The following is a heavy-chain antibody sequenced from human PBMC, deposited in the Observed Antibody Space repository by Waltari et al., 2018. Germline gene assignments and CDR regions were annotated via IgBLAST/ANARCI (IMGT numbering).Heavy chain of an antibody. D-gene: IGHD4-17*01. J-gene: IGHJ4*02. CDR1: GFTFSSYA. CDR2: SSGSGGST. Sequence: EVQLLESGEGLVQPGGSLRLSCAASGFTFSSYAMSWVRQAPGKGLEWVSASSGSGGSTYYADSVKGRFTISRDNSKNTLYLQMNSLRAEDTAVYYCAKVPSGTVTSVDYWGQGTLVTVSS. CDR3: AKVPSGTVTSVDY. V-gene: IGHV3-23*01.